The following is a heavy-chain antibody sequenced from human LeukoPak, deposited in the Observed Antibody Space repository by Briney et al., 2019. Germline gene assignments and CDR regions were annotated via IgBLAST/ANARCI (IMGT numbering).Heavy chain of an antibody. J-gene: IGHJ6*02. D-gene: IGHD3-9*01. CDR3: TTDSPFTYYDNLTGLYYYYGMDV. CDR2: IKSKTDGGTT. V-gene: IGHV3-15*01. CDR1: GFTFSNAW. Sequence: PGGSLRLSCAASGFTFSNAWMSWVRQAPGKGLEWVGRIKSKTDGGTTDYAAPVKGRFTISRDDSKNTLYLQMNSLKTEDTAVYYCTTDSPFTYYDNLTGLYYYYGMDVWGQGTTVTVSS.